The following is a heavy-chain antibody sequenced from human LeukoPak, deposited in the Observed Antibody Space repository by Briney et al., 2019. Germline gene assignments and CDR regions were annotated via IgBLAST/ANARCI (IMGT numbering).Heavy chain of an antibody. V-gene: IGHV4-59*01. J-gene: IGHJ4*02. D-gene: IGHD4-17*01. CDR1: GFTFSSYS. Sequence: GSLRLSCAASGFTFSSYSMNWIRQPPGKALEWIGYISYSGSTKYNPSLKSRVTISVDTSKNQFSLKLSSVTAADTAVYYCARDGGTREADYEFDYWGQGTLVTVSS. CDR2: ISYSGST. CDR3: ARDGGTREADYEFDY.